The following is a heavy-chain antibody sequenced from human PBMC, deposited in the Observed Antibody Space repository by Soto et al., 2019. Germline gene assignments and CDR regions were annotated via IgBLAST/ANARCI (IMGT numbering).Heavy chain of an antibody. CDR3: VRVRIYADESGRPFDI. CDR1: GYTFTHYY. Sequence: ASVKVYCKASGYTFTHYYIHWVRQAPGQGLEWMGMINPSGGSTSYAQKFQGRLTMTTDTSTNTVYMELSSLRSEDTAVYYCVRVRIYADESGRPFDIWGQGTVVTVSS. J-gene: IGHJ3*02. V-gene: IGHV1-46*03. D-gene: IGHD2-8*01. CDR2: INPSGGST.